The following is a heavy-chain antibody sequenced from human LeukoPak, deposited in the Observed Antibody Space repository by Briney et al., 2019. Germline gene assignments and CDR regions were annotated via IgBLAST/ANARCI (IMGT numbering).Heavy chain of an antibody. Sequence: EASVKVSCKASGYTFTSYGISWVRQAPGQGLEWMGWISAYNGNTNYAQKLQGRVTMTTHTSTSTAYMELRSLRSDDTAVYYCARRELGYCSGGSCYSSFDYWGQGTLVTVSS. CDR2: ISAYNGNT. D-gene: IGHD2-15*01. CDR1: GYTFTSYG. CDR3: ARRELGYCSGGSCYSSFDY. J-gene: IGHJ4*02. V-gene: IGHV1-18*01.